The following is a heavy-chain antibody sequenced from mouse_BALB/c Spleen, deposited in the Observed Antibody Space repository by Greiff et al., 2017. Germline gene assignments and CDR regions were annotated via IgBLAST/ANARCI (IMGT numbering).Heavy chain of an antibody. Sequence: EVKLVESGGGLVKPGGSLKLSCAASGFTFSDYYLYWVRQTPEKRLEWVATISDGGSYTYYPDSVKGRFTISRDNAKNNLYLQMSSLKSEDTAMYYCARDDGYYLYAMDYWGQGTSVTVSS. D-gene: IGHD2-3*01. CDR3: ARDDGYYLYAMDY. V-gene: IGHV5-4*02. CDR1: GFTFSDYY. CDR2: ISDGGSYT. J-gene: IGHJ4*01.